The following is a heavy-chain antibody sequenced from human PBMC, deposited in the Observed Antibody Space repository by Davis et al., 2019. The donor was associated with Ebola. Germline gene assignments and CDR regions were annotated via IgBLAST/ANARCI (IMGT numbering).Heavy chain of an antibody. Sequence: PGGSLRLSCAASGFTFSDYYMRCIRQSPGQGLEWISYISTRSRYTNYTDSVKGRFTISRDNSNNTLYLQMNSLRAEDTAVYHCAKESVDYGGNSGLIWFDPWGQGTLVTVSS. CDR1: GFTFSDYY. J-gene: IGHJ5*02. D-gene: IGHD4-23*01. CDR2: ISTRSRYT. V-gene: IGHV3-11*05. CDR3: AKESVDYGGNSGLIWFDP.